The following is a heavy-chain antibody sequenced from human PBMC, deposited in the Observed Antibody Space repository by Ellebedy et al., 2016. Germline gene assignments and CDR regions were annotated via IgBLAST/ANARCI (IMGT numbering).Heavy chain of an antibody. Sequence: SETLSLTCVVHGGSFSGYYWTWFRQSPGKGPQWIGEITDTGTTGYTPSLRGRVTFSLDTSKNLFSLKLTSVTAADTAVYYCARGLAEGFPDNWGQGTLVTISS. J-gene: IGHJ4*02. CDR2: ITDTGTT. CDR3: ARGLAEGFPDN. CDR1: GGSFSGYY. V-gene: IGHV4-34*01.